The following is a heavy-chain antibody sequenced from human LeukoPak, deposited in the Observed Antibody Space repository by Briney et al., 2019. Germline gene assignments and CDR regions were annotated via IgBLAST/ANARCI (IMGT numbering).Heavy chain of an antibody. V-gene: IGHV4-30-4*01. Sequence: SETLSLTCTVSGGSISSGDYYWSWIRQPPGKGLEWIGYIYYSGSTYYNPSLKSRVTISVDTSKNQFSLKLSSVTAADTAVYYCARVSDYGGTGYLDYWGQGTLVTVSS. J-gene: IGHJ4*02. CDR2: IYYSGST. CDR3: ARVSDYGGTGYLDY. D-gene: IGHD4-23*01. CDR1: GGSISSGDYY.